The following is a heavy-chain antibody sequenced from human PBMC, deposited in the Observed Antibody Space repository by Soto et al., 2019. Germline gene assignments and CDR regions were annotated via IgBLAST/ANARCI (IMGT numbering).Heavy chain of an antibody. V-gene: IGHV1-8*01. J-gene: IGHJ3*02. Sequence: ASVKVSCKASGYTFTSYDINWLRQATGQGLEWMGWMNPNSGNTGYAQKFQGRVTMTRNTSISTAYMELSSLRSEDTAVYYCASPARNYDFWSGYSFDIWGQGTMVT. CDR1: GYTFTSYD. CDR2: MNPNSGNT. D-gene: IGHD3-3*01. CDR3: ASPARNYDFWSGYSFDI.